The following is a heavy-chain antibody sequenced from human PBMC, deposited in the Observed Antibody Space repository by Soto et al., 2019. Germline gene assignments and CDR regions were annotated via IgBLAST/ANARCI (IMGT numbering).Heavy chain of an antibody. Sequence: EVQLLDSGGGLVQPGGSLRLSCAASGFTFNNYAMTWVRQAPGKGLEWVSAISGGGDTTYYADSVKGRFTVSRDGSKNTLYLQMSSLRAEDTALYYCAKGRVGSGSLTPRVDFWGQGTLVTVSS. J-gene: IGHJ4*02. CDR1: GFTFNNYA. D-gene: IGHD3-10*01. V-gene: IGHV3-23*01. CDR2: ISGGGDTT. CDR3: AKGRVGSGSLTPRVDF.